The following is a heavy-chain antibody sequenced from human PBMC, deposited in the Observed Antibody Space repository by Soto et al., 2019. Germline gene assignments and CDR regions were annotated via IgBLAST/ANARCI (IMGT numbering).Heavy chain of an antibody. J-gene: IGHJ4*02. CDR2: FDPEDGET. CDR3: ATHRSGRFLEWLPEGSLGY. CDR1: GYTNTVFP. V-gene: IGHV1-24*01. Sequence: VSVKRSCKVSGYTNTVFPMQRLSLNPRKGLEWMGGFDPEDGETIYAQKFQGRVAMTEDTATDTAYMELSSLRSEDTAVYYCATHRSGRFLEWLPEGSLGYWGQGTLVTVSS. D-gene: IGHD3-3*01.